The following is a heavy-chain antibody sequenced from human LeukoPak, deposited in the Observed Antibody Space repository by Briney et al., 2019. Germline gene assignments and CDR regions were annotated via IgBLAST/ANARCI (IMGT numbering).Heavy chain of an antibody. Sequence: GGSLRLSCTASGFTFSNYAMHWVRQAPGKGLEWVAVISYDGSNKYYADSVKGRFTISRDNSKNTLYLQMNSLRAEDTAVYYCAKPYSGSYYASDYWGQGTLVTVSS. CDR3: AKPYSGSYYASDY. V-gene: IGHV3-30*18. CDR1: GFTFSNYA. D-gene: IGHD1-26*01. CDR2: ISYDGSNK. J-gene: IGHJ4*02.